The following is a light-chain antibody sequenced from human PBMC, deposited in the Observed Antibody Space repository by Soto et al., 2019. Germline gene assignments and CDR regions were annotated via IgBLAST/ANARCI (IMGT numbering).Light chain of an antibody. Sequence: EVVMTQSPATLSVSPGERATLSCRASQSVTSNLVWSQQKPGQAPRPLIYVASIRATGIPARFSGSGSGTEFTLTISSLQSEDFAVYYCQQYNNWPWTFGQGTKVEIK. CDR3: QQYNNWPWT. V-gene: IGKV3-15*01. CDR1: QSVTSN. CDR2: VAS. J-gene: IGKJ1*01.